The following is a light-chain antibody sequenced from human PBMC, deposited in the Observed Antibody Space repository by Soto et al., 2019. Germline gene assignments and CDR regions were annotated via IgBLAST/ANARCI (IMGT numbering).Light chain of an antibody. V-gene: IGKV1-39*01. CDR2: PAS. J-gene: IGKJ2*01. CDR3: QQSYSTPHT. CDR1: QSISSY. Sequence: DIQMTQSPSSLSASVGDRVTITCRASQSISSYLNWYQQKPGKAPKLLIYPASSLQSGVPTRFSGSGSGTDFTLTISSLQPEDFATYYCQQSYSTPHTFGQGTKLEIK.